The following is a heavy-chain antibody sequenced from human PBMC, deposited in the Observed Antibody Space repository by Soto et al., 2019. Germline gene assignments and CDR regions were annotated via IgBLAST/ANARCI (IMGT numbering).Heavy chain of an antibody. CDR1: GFTFSSYA. J-gene: IGHJ5*01. CDR2: ISGNGGYT. Sequence: GGSLRLSCAVSGFTFSSYAMGWVRQAPGKGLECVSSISGNGGYTYYALSVKGRFTISRDNSKNTLYVQMNSLTAEDTATLFCAKCGGRSTCSPTCFDSWGQGTLVTVSS. D-gene: IGHD2-15*01. CDR3: AKCGGRSTCSPTCFDS. V-gene: IGHV3-23*01.